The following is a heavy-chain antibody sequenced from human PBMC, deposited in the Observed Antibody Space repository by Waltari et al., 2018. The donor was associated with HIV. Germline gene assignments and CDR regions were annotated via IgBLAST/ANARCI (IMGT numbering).Heavy chain of an antibody. CDR2: ISSSGNT. CDR3: ARALLAARSGGMDV. J-gene: IGHJ6*02. D-gene: IGHD6-25*01. Sequence: QVQLQESGPGLVKPSQTLSLICIVSGDSITRGSYYWTWVRQPAGKGLEWIGRISSSGNTNYHPPLKSRVTMSMDTSKNQFSLEVTSVTAADTAIYFCARALLAARSGGMDVWGHGTTVTVSS. CDR1: GDSITRGSYY. V-gene: IGHV4-61*02.